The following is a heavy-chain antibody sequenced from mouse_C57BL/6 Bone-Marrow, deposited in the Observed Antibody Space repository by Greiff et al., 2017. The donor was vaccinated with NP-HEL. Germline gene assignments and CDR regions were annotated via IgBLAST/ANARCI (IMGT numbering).Heavy chain of an antibody. D-gene: IGHD1-1*01. CDR1: GYTFTDYE. CDR3: TREDYYGSSPYWYFDV. Sequence: VQRVESGAELVRPGASVTLSCKASGYTFTDYEMHWVKQTPVHGLEWIGAIDPETGGTAYNQKFKGKAILTADKSSSTAYMELRSLTSEDSAVYYCTREDYYGSSPYWYFDVWGTGTTVTVSS. V-gene: IGHV1-15*01. J-gene: IGHJ1*03. CDR2: IDPETGGT.